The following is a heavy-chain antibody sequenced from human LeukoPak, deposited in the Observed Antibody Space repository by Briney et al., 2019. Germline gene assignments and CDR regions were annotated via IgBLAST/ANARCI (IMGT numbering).Heavy chain of an antibody. D-gene: IGHD3-22*01. V-gene: IGHV3-11*01. J-gene: IGHJ4*02. Sequence: GGSLRLSCAASGFTFSDYYMSWIRQAPGKGLEWVSYISSSGSTIYYADSVKGRFTISRDNAKNSLYLQMNSLRAEDTAVYYCARADDSSGYEYYFDYWGQGTLVTVSS. CDR2: ISSSGSTI. CDR1: GFTFSDYY. CDR3: ARADDSSGYEYYFDY.